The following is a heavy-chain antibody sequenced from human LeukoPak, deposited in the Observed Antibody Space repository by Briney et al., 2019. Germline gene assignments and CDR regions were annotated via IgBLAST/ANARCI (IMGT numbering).Heavy chain of an antibody. Sequence: ASVKVSCTASGYTFINYYMHWVRQAPGQGLEWMGTINPSGGSTSYAQKFQGRVTMTRDTSTSTVYMELSSLRSEDTAVYYCASEDGLAVAGVSLDPWGQGTLVTVSS. CDR1: GYTFINYY. D-gene: IGHD6-19*01. V-gene: IGHV1-46*01. CDR3: ASEDGLAVAGVSLDP. CDR2: INPSGGST. J-gene: IGHJ5*02.